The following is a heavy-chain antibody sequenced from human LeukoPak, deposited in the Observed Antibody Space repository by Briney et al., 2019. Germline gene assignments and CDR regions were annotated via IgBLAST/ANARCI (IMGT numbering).Heavy chain of an antibody. D-gene: IGHD6-19*01. V-gene: IGHV3-23*01. CDR2: ISGSGGST. CDR3: AKDRSSGWYGPGNFDY. J-gene: IGHJ4*02. CDR1: GFTFSSYA. Sequence: PGGSLRVSCAASGFTFSSYAMSWVRQAPGKGLEWVSAISGSGGSTYYADSVKGRFTISRDNSKNTLYLQMNSLRAEDTAVYYCAKDRSSGWYGPGNFDYWGQGTLVTVSS.